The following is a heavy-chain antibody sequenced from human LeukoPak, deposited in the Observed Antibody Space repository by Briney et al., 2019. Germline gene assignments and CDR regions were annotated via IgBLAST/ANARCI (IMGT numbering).Heavy chain of an antibody. CDR3: ARADGVSFEYTDY. CDR1: GFPFSTYA. Sequence: GGSLRLSCAASGFPFSTYAMSWVRQAPGKGLEWVSSIRGSDGSTYYADSVKGRFAISRDNSKNTLYLQMNSLRSDDTAVYYCARADGVSFEYTDYWGQGTLVTVSS. D-gene: IGHD2-8*01. CDR2: IRGSDGST. V-gene: IGHV3-23*01. J-gene: IGHJ4*02.